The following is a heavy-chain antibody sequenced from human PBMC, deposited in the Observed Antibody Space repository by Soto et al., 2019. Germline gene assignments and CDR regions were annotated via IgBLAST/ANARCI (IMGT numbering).Heavy chain of an antibody. CDR3: ARHRIEVVWRGFDF. D-gene: IGHD3-10*01. CDR2: SSYNGGT. Sequence: TLSLTCTVSTDSSSFTNSYWGWIRQPPGKGLQWIGSSSYNGGTFYNPSLKGRVVISFDTSKKQSSLQVTSVTAADTAVYFCARHRIEVVWRGFDFWGQGSPVTVSS. V-gene: IGHV4-39*01. J-gene: IGHJ4*02. CDR1: TDSSSFTNSY.